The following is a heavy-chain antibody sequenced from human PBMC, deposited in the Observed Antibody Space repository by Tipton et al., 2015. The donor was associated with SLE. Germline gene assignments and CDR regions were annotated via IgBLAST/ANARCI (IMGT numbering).Heavy chain of an antibody. CDR3: VREGSAWTT. V-gene: IGHV3-48*03. Sequence: SLRLSCAASGFTFSSYEMNWVRQAPGKGLEWVSYISRSGGTIYYADSVKGRFTISRDNAKNSLSLQMNSLRAEDTAVYYCVREGSAWTTWGQGTLVTVSS. CDR2: ISRSGGTI. J-gene: IGHJ4*02. CDR1: GFTFSSYE. D-gene: IGHD1-1*01.